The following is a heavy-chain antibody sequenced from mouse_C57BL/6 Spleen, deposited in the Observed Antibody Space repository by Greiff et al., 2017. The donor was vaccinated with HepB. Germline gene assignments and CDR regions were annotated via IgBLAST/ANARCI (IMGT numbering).Heavy chain of an antibody. J-gene: IGHJ3*01. CDR2: ISYDGSN. D-gene: IGHD2-5*01. CDR1: GYSITSGYY. CDR3: ARGYSNYEAWFAY. Sequence: VQLKESGPGLVKPSQSLSLTCSVTGYSITSGYYWNWIRQFPGNKLEWMGYISYDGSNNYNPSLKNRISITRDTSKNQFFLKLNSVTTEDTATYYCARGYSNYEAWFAYWGQGTLVTVSA. V-gene: IGHV3-6*01.